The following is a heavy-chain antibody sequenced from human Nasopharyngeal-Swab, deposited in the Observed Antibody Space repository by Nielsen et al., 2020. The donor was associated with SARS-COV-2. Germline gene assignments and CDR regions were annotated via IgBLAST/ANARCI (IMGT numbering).Heavy chain of an antibody. D-gene: IGHD6-19*01. CDR2: IKQDGSEK. CDR3: AKVGTVAGTYIGMDV. Sequence: GESLKISCAASGFTFSSFWMSWVRQAPGKGLEWVANIKQDGSEKYYVDSVKGRFTISRDNAKNSLYLQMNSLRAEDTAVYYCAKVGTVAGTYIGMDVWGQGTTVTVSS. CDR1: GFTFSSFW. V-gene: IGHV3-7*01. J-gene: IGHJ6*02.